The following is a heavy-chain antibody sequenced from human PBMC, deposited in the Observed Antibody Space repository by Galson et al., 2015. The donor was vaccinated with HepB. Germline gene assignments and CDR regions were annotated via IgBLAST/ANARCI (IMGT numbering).Heavy chain of an antibody. V-gene: IGHV1-18*01. J-gene: IGHJ4*02. CDR2: ISAYNGNT. CDR3: AREEPGYSYGFAFDY. Sequence: SVTVSCKASGYTFTSYGISWVRQAPGQGLEWMGWISAYNGNTNYAQKLQGRVTMTTDTSTSTAYMELRSLRSDDTAVYYCAREEPGYSYGFAFDYWGQGTLVTVSS. D-gene: IGHD5-18*01. CDR1: GYTFTSYG.